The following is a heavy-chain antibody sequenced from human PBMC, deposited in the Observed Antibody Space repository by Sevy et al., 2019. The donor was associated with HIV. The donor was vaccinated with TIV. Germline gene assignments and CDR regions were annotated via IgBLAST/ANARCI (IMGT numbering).Heavy chain of an antibody. CDR3: AGAGDYYDSSVYYKGSYDLDD. D-gene: IGHD3-22*01. CDR2: IIPIFGTA. V-gene: IGHV1-69*13. Sequence: ASVKVSCKASGGTFSSYAISWVRQAPGQGLEWMGGIIPIFGTANYAQKFQGRVTITADECTSTAYMELSSLRSEDMAVYYCAGAGDYYDSSVYYKGSYDLDDWGQGTLVTVSS. CDR1: GGTFSSYA. J-gene: IGHJ4*02.